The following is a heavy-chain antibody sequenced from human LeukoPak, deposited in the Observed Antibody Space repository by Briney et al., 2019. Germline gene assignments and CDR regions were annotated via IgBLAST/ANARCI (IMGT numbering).Heavy chain of an antibody. Sequence: GGSLRLSCAASGFTFSRYSMNWVRQAPGKGLEWVSSISSSSSYIYYADSVKGRFTISRDNAKNSLYLQMNSLRAEDTAVYYCARDYDILTGVDYWGQGTLVTVSS. D-gene: IGHD3-9*01. CDR1: GFTFSRYS. V-gene: IGHV3-21*01. J-gene: IGHJ4*02. CDR3: ARDYDILTGVDY. CDR2: ISSSSSYI.